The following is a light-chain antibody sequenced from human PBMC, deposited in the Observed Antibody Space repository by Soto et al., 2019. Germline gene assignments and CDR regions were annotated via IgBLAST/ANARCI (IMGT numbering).Light chain of an antibody. V-gene: IGKV3-11*01. CDR2: DAS. J-gene: IGKJ4*01. CDR3: QQRSNWPPEIT. Sequence: EIKLKQSPATLSLSPGERATLSCRASQSVNNFLAWYQQKPGQAPRLLIYDASNRATGIPARFSGSGSGTDFTLTISSLEPEDFAVYYCQQRSNWPPEITFGGGTMVDIK. CDR1: QSVNNF.